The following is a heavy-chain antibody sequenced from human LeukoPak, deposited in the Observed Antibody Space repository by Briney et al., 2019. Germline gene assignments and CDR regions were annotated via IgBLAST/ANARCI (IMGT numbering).Heavy chain of an antibody. CDR2: INSDGSEG. CDR1: GFTFSGFW. V-gene: IGHV3-7*03. J-gene: IGHJ3*01. CDR3: ARSSYSSSSSV. Sequence: GGSLRLSCAVSGFTFSGFWMSWSRQAPGKGLEWVASINSDGSEGYYADVVKGRFTISRDNAKNSLYLQTNSLRAEDTAVYYCARSSYSSSSSVWGQGTMVTVSS. D-gene: IGHD6-6*01.